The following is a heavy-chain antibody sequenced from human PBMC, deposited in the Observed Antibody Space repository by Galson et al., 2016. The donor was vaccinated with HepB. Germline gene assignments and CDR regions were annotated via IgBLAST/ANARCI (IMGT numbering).Heavy chain of an antibody. CDR3: ARGHHALEV. J-gene: IGHJ6*02. CDR1: GLTFSRFW. V-gene: IGHV3-7*01. CDR2: INEDGNEK. D-gene: IGHD1-14*01. Sequence: SLRLSCAVSGLTFSRFWMSWVRQAPGKGPEWVASINEDGNEKYHGDSAKGRFTISRDNAKNAFYLQMNSLRAVDTAVYFCARGHHALEVWGQGTAVRVSS.